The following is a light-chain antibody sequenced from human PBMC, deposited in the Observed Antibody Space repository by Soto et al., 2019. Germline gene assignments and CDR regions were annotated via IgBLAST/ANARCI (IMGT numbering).Light chain of an antibody. J-gene: IGLJ1*01. Sequence: VLTQPPSVSAAPGQKVTISCSGSSSNIGNNYVSWYQQLPGTAPKLLIYENNKRPSGIPDRFSGSKSGTSATLGITGLQTGDEADYYCGTWDSSLSAYVFGTGTQLTVL. CDR2: ENN. CDR3: GTWDSSLSAYV. CDR1: SSNIGNNY. V-gene: IGLV1-51*02.